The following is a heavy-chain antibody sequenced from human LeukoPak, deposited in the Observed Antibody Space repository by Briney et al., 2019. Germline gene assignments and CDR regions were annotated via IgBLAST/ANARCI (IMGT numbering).Heavy chain of an antibody. CDR1: GFTFSSYE. V-gene: IGHV3-48*03. CDR3: AKDRSVTTSDFFDY. Sequence: GGSLRLSCAASGFTFSSYEMNWVRQAPGKGLEWVSYISSSGSTIYYADSVKGRFTISRDNSKNTLYLQMNSLRAEDTAVYYCAKDRSVTTSDFFDYWGQGTLVTVSS. CDR2: ISSSGSTI. J-gene: IGHJ4*02. D-gene: IGHD4-17*01.